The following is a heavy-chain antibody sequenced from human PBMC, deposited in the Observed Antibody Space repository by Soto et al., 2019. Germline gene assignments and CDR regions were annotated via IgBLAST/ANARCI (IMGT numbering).Heavy chain of an antibody. CDR3: ARAQDCSGGSCYYMDV. CDR1: GFTFSSYS. D-gene: IGHD2-15*01. V-gene: IGHV3-21*01. J-gene: IGHJ6*03. Sequence: GGSLRLSCAASGFTFSSYSMNWVRQAPGKGLEWVSSISSSSSYIYYADSVKGRFTISRDNAKNSLYLQMNSLRAEDTAVYYCARAQDCSGGSCYYMDVWGKGTTVTVSS. CDR2: ISSSSSYI.